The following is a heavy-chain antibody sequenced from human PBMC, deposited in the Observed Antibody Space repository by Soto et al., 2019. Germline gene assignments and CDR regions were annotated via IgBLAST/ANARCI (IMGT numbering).Heavy chain of an antibody. D-gene: IGHD3-3*01. CDR2: ISDDGSNT. J-gene: IGHJ4*02. CDR1: GFTFSRHT. CDR3: AREVYYDFWSGFNTHPYYFDD. Sequence: QVQLVESGGGVVQPGRSLRLSCAASGFTFSRHTMHWVRQAPGKGLEWVAGISDDGSNTYYADSVKGRFTISRDNSKNTLYLQMNSLSSEDTAVHPCAREVYYDFWSGFNTHPYYFDDWGQGTLVTVSS. V-gene: IGHV3-30-3*01.